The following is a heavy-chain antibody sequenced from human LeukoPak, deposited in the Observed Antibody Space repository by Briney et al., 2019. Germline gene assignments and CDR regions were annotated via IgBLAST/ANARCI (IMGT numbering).Heavy chain of an antibody. CDR1: GFTFSTYW. V-gene: IGHV3-7*03. J-gene: IGHJ5*02. CDR3: ARGHWFDP. CDR2: IKPDGSEK. Sequence: PGGSLRLSCVASGFTFSTYWMSWVRQAPGKGLEWVAYIKPDGSEKSYVDSVKGRFTISRGNAKNSLYLRMNSLRAEDTAVYSCARGHWFDPWGQGTLVTVSS.